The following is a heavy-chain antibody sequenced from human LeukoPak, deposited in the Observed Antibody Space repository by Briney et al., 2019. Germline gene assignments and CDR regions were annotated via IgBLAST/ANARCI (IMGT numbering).Heavy chain of an antibody. CDR3: ANHLACGSTICPPFDD. D-gene: IGHD2-2*01. V-gene: IGHV3-7*01. CDR2: IKEDGTAK. J-gene: IGHJ4*02. Sequence: GGSLRLSCAASGFTFTTSWMAWVRQAPGKGLEWVGNIKEDGTAKNYVVSVRGRFTISRDNAKNSLYLQMNSLRGEDTAMYYCANHLACGSTICPPFDDWGQGTLVTVSS. CDR1: GFTFTTSW.